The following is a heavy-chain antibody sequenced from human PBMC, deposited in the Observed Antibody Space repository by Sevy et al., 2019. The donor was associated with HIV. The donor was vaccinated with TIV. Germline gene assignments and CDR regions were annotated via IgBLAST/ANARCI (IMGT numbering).Heavy chain of an antibody. CDR2: IYYSGST. CDR1: GGSISSSSYY. V-gene: IGHV4-39*01. Sequence: SETLSLTCTVSGGSISSSSYYWGWIRQPPGKGLEWIGSIYYSGSTYYNPSLESRVTISVDTSKNQFSLKLGSVTAADTAVYYCARLGYSYGYWYFDYWGQGTLVTVSS. D-gene: IGHD5-18*01. J-gene: IGHJ4*02. CDR3: ARLGYSYGYWYFDY.